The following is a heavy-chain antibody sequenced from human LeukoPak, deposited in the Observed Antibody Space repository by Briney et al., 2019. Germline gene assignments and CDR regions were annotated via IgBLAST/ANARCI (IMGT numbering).Heavy chain of an antibody. CDR1: GGSISNYF. CDR2: IYTSGST. V-gene: IGHV4-4*07. J-gene: IGHJ5*02. D-gene: IGHD3-9*01. CDR3: AGGYDILTGRNWFDP. Sequence: PSETLSLTCTVSGGSISNYFWSWVRQPAGKGLEWIGRIYTSGSTNYNPSLKSRVTMSVDTSKNQFSLKLSSVTAADTAVYYCAGGYDILTGRNWFDPWGQGTLVTVSS.